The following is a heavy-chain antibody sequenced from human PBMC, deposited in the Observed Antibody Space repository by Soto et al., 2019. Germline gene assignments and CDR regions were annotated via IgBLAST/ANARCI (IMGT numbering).Heavy chain of an antibody. Sequence: GGSLRLSCAVSGFTFSSYSMSWVRQAPGKGLEWVSTFTASGYTYYADSVKGRFTISRDNSKNTLLLQMNTLSAEDTAIYYCAKLNDSWGLGTLVIVSS. CDR1: GFTFSSYS. CDR2: FTASGYT. V-gene: IGHV3-23*01. J-gene: IGHJ4*02. CDR3: AKLNDS.